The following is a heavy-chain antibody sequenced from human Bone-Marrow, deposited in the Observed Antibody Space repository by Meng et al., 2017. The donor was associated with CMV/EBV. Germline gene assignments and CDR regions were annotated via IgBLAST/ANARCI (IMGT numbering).Heavy chain of an antibody. V-gene: IGHV1-2*02. CDR3: ARCITMVRGVIDYYYYYGMDG. J-gene: IGHJ6*01. CDR1: GYTFTGYY. Sequence: ASVKVSCKASGYTFTGYYMHWVRQAPGQGLEWMGWINPNSGGTNYAQKFQGRVTMTRDTSISTAYMELSRLRSDDTAVYYCARCITMVRGVIDYYYYYGMDGWGQGTTVTVSS. CDR2: INPNSGGT. D-gene: IGHD3-10*01.